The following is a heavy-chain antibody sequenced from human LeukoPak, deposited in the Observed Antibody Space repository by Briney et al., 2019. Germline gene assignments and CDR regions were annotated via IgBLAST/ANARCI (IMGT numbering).Heavy chain of an antibody. CDR1: GGSISSYY. V-gene: IGHV4-59*08. D-gene: IGHD1-26*01. J-gene: IGHJ4*02. Sequence: MASETLSLTCTVSGGSISSYYWSWVRQPPGKGMGWIGYISYSVNTNYNPSLKSRVTISLDTSKNQFSLNLTSVTAADTAVYYCARLGGSHSPHGYWGQGTLVTVSS. CDR3: ARLGGSHSPHGY. CDR2: ISYSVNT.